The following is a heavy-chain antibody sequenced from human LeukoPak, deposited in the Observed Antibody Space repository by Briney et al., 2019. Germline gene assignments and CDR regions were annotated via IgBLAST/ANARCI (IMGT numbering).Heavy chain of an antibody. Sequence: GGSLRLSCAASGFTFSSYATSWVRQAPGKGLEWVSAISGSGGSTYYADSVKGRFTISRDNSENTLYLQMNSLRAEDTAVYYCAKAHDFWSGYTIDYWGQGTLVTVSS. J-gene: IGHJ4*02. CDR2: ISGSGGST. V-gene: IGHV3-23*01. CDR1: GFTFSSYA. CDR3: AKAHDFWSGYTIDY. D-gene: IGHD3-3*01.